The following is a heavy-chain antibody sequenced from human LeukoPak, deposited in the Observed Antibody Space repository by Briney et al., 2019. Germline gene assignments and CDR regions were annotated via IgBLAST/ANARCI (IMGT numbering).Heavy chain of an antibody. CDR1: GCSFTSNY. V-gene: IGHV1-46*01. CDR3: ARDQEAFDY. Sequence: ASAKVSCKASGCSFTSNYIHWVRQAPGQGLEWMGMIYPRDGSTSYAQKFQGRVTVTRDTSTSTVHMELSGLRSEDTAVYYCARDQEAFDYWGQGTLVTVSS. J-gene: IGHJ4*02. CDR2: IYPRDGST.